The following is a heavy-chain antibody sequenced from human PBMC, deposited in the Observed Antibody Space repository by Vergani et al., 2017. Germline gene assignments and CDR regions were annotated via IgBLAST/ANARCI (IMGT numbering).Heavy chain of an antibody. D-gene: IGHD3-16*01. CDR3: AGGGRDSENGGALQL. J-gene: IGHJ3*01. CDR2: IYPGDSEV. Sequence: EKQLVQSGSETKKPGESLKISCQAFGYIFSNFWIGWVRQRPGRGLEWMGIIYPGDSEVKSNPTFRGQVIFSVDTAVNTAYLQWRSRQAADTAAYFCAGGGRDSENGGALQLWGRGTNITVSS. CDR1: GYIFSNFW. V-gene: IGHV5-51*01.